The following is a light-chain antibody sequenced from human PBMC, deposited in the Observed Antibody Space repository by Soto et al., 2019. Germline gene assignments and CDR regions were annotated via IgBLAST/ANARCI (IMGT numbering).Light chain of an antibody. CDR1: QSIRNK. V-gene: IGKV3-15*01. J-gene: IGKJ4*01. CDR2: DAS. CDR3: QQYHAWPLT. Sequence: EIVMTQSPATLSVSPGERATLSCRASQSIRNKLAWYQQKPGQAPRLLIYDASAGATGVPARFTGSGAGKEFTLTISSLQSGDFAVYYCQQYHAWPLTFGGGTKVEIK.